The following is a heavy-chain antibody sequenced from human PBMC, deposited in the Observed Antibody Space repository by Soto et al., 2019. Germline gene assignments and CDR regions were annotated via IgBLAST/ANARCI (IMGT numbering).Heavy chain of an antibody. CDR2: IYYSGST. Sequence: SETVSLTCTVSGGSISSSSYYWGWILHPPGKGLEWIGSIYYSGSTYYNPSLKSRVTISVDTSKNQFSLKLSSVTAADTAVYYCARNGYSSSWYDYWGQGTLVTVSS. J-gene: IGHJ4*02. V-gene: IGHV4-39*01. D-gene: IGHD6-13*01. CDR3: ARNGYSSSWYDY. CDR1: GGSISSSSYY.